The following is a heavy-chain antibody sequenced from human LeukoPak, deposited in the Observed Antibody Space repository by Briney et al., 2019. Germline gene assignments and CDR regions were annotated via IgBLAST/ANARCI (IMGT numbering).Heavy chain of an antibody. D-gene: IGHD3-3*01. V-gene: IGHV3-9*01. CDR1: GFTFDDYA. J-gene: IGHJ4*02. Sequence: GGSLRLSCAASGFTFDDYAMHWVRQAPGKGLEWVSGISWNSGSIGYADSVKGRFTISRDKAKSSLYLQMNSLRAEDTALYYCARGRGYDFWSGYWYVEQPHPIDYWGQGTLVTVSS. CDR2: ISWNSGSI. CDR3: ARGRGYDFWSGYWYVEQPHPIDY.